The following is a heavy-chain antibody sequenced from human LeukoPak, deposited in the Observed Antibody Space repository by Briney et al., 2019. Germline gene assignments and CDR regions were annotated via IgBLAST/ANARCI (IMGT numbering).Heavy chain of an antibody. CDR3: AREGYSGHDFDY. V-gene: IGHV3-7*01. J-gene: IGHJ4*02. CDR2: IRQDGDTK. D-gene: IGHD5-12*01. Sequence: GGSLRLSCAASGFPSNAYWMTWVRQAPGKGLEWVANIRQDGDTKYYVDSVKGRFTISRDNAMNSLYLQMNSLRAEDTAVYYCAREGYSGHDFDYWGQGTLVTVSS. CDR1: GFPSNAYW.